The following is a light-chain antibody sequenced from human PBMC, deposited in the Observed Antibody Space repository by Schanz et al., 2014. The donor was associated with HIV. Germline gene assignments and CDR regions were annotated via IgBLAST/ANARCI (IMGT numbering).Light chain of an antibody. CDR3: QQYGSSRGT. V-gene: IGKV3-20*01. CDR2: GAT. J-gene: IGKJ1*01. Sequence: EIVLTQSPGTLSLSPGERATLSCRASQSIGSTYLAWYQQTPGQAPRLLIYGATSRATGIPGRFSGSGSGTDFTLTINSLEPEDFAVYYCQQYGSSRGTFGQGTKVEIK. CDR1: QSIGSTY.